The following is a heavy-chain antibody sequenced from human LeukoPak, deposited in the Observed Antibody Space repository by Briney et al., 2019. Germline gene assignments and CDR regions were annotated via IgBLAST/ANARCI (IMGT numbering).Heavy chain of an antibody. CDR1: GYTFTSYG. V-gene: IGHV1-18*04. CDR2: ISAYNGNT. CDR3: ARLLLSSSSGWYMLFDY. D-gene: IGHD6-19*01. Sequence: GASVKVSCKASGYTFTSYGISWVRQAPGQGLEWMGWISAYNGNTNYAQKLQGRVTMTTDTSTSTAYMELRSLRSDDTAVYYCARLLLSSSSGWYMLFDYWGQGTLVTVSS. J-gene: IGHJ4*02.